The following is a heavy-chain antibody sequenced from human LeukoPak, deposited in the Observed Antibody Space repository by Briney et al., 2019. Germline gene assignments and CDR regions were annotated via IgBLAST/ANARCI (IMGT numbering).Heavy chain of an antibody. CDR1: GGSISSSSYY. Sequence: PSETLSLTCTVSGGSISSSSYYWGWIRQPPGKGLEWIGSIFYSGSTYYNPSLKSRVTISVDTSKNQFSLKLSSVTAADTAVYYCARQTHYYDSKKLDYWGQGTLVTVSS. J-gene: IGHJ4*02. V-gene: IGHV4-39*01. D-gene: IGHD3-22*01. CDR3: ARQTHYYDSKKLDY. CDR2: IFYSGST.